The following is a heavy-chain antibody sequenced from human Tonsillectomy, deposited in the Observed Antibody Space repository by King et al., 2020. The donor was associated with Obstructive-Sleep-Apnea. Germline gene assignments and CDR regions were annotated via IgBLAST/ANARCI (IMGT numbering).Heavy chain of an antibody. J-gene: IGHJ2*01. V-gene: IGHV3-66*01. CDR2: IYTGGTT. Sequence: VQLVESGGGLVQPGGSLRLSCVASGFTVSSNYMSWVRQAPGKGLEWGSVIYTGGTTYYAYSVTGRITISRDNSKNTLYLQMNSLRAEDTAVYYCARTPVSWYFDLWGRGTLVTVSS. CDR3: ARTPVSWYFDL. CDR1: GFTVSSNY.